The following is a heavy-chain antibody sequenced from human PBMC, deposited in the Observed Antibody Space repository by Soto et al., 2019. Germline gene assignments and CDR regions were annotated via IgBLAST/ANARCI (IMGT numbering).Heavy chain of an antibody. CDR2: ISGSGGAT. CDR1: GFTFSRYV. Sequence: GGSLRLSCAASGFTFSRYVMGWVRQAPGKGLEWVSVISGSGGATYYADSVKGRFTISRDSSKNTLYLQMESLRDEDTAVYYCARPDGDYFYNYMDVWGKGTTVTVSS. CDR3: ARPDGDYFYNYMDV. V-gene: IGHV3-23*01. J-gene: IGHJ6*03. D-gene: IGHD3-10*01.